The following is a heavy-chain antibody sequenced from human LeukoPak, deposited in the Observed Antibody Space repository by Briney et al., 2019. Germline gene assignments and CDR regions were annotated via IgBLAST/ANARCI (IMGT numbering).Heavy chain of an antibody. CDR1: GGTFSSYA. Sequence: SVKVSCKASGGTFSSYAISWVRQAPGQGLEWMGGIIPIFGTANYAQKFQGRVTITADESTSTAYMELSSLRSEDTAVYYCATCITMVRGVIVTAPGRWFDPWGQGTLVTVSS. CDR2: IIPIFGTA. CDR3: ATCITMVRGVIVTAPGRWFDP. D-gene: IGHD3-10*01. V-gene: IGHV1-69*13. J-gene: IGHJ5*02.